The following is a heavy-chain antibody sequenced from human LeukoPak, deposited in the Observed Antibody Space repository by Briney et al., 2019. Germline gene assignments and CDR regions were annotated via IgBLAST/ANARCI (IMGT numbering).Heavy chain of an antibody. CDR2: IKSKTDGGTT. CDR3: TTDSGYRRIDY. J-gene: IGHJ4*02. CDR1: GFTFSNAW. V-gene: IGHV3-15*01. Sequence: PGGSLRLACAASGFTFSNAWMSWVRQAPGKGLEWVGRIKSKTDGGTTDYAAPVKGRFTISRDDSKNTLYLQMNSLKTEDTAVYYCTTDSGYRRIDYWGQGTLVTVSS. D-gene: IGHD5-18*01.